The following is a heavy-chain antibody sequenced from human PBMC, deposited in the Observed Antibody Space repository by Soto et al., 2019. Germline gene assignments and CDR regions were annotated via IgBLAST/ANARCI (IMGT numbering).Heavy chain of an antibody. V-gene: IGHV1-69*13. J-gene: IGHJ5*02. CDR3: ARALSTNGPMNWFDP. CDR2: IIPIFGTA. CDR1: GGTFSSYA. Sequence: ASVKVSCKASGGTFSSYAISWVRQAPGQGLEWMGGIIPIFGTANYAQKFQGRVTITADESTSTAYMELSSLRSEDTAVYYCARALSTNGPMNWFDPWGQGTLVTVSS. D-gene: IGHD2-8*01.